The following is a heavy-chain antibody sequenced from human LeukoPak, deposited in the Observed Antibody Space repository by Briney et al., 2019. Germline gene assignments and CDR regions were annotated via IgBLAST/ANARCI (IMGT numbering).Heavy chain of an antibody. D-gene: IGHD2-21*02. CDR1: GGSISSDCCY. Sequence: SETLSLTCSVSGGSISSDCCYWAWIRQPTGKGPEWIGSIYYLGTTHYNPSLKSRVTISVDTSRNQFSLKLTSVTAADTAVYYCARARIVVVTGWFDPWGQGTLVTVSS. CDR3: ARARIVVVTGWFDP. J-gene: IGHJ5*02. V-gene: IGHV4-39*01. CDR2: IYYLGTT.